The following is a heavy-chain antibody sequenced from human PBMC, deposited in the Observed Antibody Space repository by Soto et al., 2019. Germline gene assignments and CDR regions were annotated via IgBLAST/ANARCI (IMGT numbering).Heavy chain of an antibody. D-gene: IGHD5-12*01. V-gene: IGHV5-51*01. J-gene: IGHJ4*02. Sequence: GESLKISCKGSGYNFPTYWIGWVRQMPGKGLECMGIIYPADSDTRYSPSFQGQVTISADKSINTAYLQWSSLKASDTAMYYCARGQGGYSRDFDYWGLGTLVTGSS. CDR3: ARGQGGYSRDFDY. CDR2: IYPADSDT. CDR1: GYNFPTYW.